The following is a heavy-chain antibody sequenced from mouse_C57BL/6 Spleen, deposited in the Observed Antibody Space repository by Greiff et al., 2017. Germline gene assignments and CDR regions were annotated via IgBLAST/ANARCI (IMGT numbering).Heavy chain of an antibody. CDR3: AREVNFAY. J-gene: IGHJ3*01. CDR2: ISNLAYSI. D-gene: IGHD2-13*01. V-gene: IGHV5-15*01. Sequence: EVKLMESGGGLVQPGGSLKLSCAASGFTFSDYGMAWVRQAPRKGPEWVAFISNLAYSIYYADTVTGRFTISRENAKNTLYLEMSSLRSEDTAMYYCAREVNFAYWGQGTLVTVSA. CDR1: GFTFSDYG.